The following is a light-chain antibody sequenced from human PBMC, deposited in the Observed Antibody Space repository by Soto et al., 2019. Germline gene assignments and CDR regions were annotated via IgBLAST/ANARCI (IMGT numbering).Light chain of an antibody. CDR2: GAS. CDR3: QQYGSSPPRT. Sequence: EIVLTQSPGILSLSPGERPTLSCRASQSVSNDFLAWYQQKPGQAPRRLIYGASTRATDVPDRFSGSGSGADFTLSISRLEPADFAVYYCQQYGSSPPRTFGKGTKVEMK. J-gene: IGKJ1*01. V-gene: IGKV3-20*01. CDR1: QSVSNDF.